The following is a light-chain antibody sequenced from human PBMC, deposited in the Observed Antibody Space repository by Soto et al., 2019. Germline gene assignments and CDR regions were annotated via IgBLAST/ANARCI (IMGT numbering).Light chain of an antibody. V-gene: IGKV3-11*01. CDR1: QSVSSY. Sequence: GFIQSTDTLSLSPGERATLSCRASQSVSSYLAWYQQKPGQAPRLLIYDASNRATGIPARFSGSGSGTDFTLTISSLEPEDFAVYCRQECSILPIPFAQGTLLEIK. CDR2: DAS. J-gene: IGKJ5*01. CDR3: QECSILPIP.